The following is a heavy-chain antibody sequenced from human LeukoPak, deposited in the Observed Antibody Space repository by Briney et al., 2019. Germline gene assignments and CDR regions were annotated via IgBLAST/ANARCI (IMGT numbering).Heavy chain of an antibody. V-gene: IGHV3-30-3*01. Sequence: GGSLRLSCAASGFTFSSYAMHWVRQAPGKGLEWVAVISYDGSNKYYADSVKGRFTISRDNSKNTLYLQMNSLRAEDTAVYYCAREIAARPHYFDYWGQGTLVTVSS. CDR2: ISYDGSNK. CDR1: GFTFSSYA. J-gene: IGHJ4*02. CDR3: AREIAARPHYFDY. D-gene: IGHD6-6*01.